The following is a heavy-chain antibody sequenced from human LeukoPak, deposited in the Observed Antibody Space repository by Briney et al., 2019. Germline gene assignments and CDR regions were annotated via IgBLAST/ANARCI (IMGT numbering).Heavy chain of an antibody. CDR2: VSHSGNT. CDR1: GXSVISGSYY. V-gene: IGHV4-61*01. CDR3: VREHDWGDFDF. J-gene: IGHJ4*02. Sequence: SETLSLTCTVSGXSVISGSYYWSWIRQPPGKGLEWIGYVSHSGNTNYNPSLKSRVTISKDTSKNQFSLNLSSVTAADTAVYYCVREHDWGDFDFWGQGTLVTVSS. D-gene: IGHD3-9*01.